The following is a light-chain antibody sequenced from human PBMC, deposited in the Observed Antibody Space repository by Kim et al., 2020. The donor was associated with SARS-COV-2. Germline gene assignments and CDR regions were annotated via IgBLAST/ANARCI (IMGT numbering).Light chain of an antibody. J-gene: IGKJ4*01. V-gene: IGKV3-15*01. CDR3: QQHNDWPLT. CDR1: QIVSNTN. CDR2: RTS. Sequence: EIVMTQSPATLSLSPGERATLSCSASQIVSNTNLVWYQQKPGQAPSLLIYRTSTRAAGVPARFSGSGSGTEFTLTISSLQSEDFAVYYCQQHNDWPLTFGGGTKVDIK.